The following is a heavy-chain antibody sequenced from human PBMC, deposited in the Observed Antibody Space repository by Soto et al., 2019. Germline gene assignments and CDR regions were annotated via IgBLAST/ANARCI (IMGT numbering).Heavy chain of an antibody. Sequence: GGSLRLSCAASGFTFSNAWMSWVRQAPGKGLEWVGRIKSKTDGGTTDYAAPVKGRFTISRDDSKNTLYLQMNSLKTEDTAVYYCTTDRLVGXRTVYDYVWGSYRYFDYWGQGTLVTVSS. CDR2: IKSKTDGGTT. CDR3: TTDRLVGXRTVYDYVWGSYRYFDY. D-gene: IGHD3-16*02. J-gene: IGHJ4*02. CDR1: GFTFSNAW. V-gene: IGHV3-15*01.